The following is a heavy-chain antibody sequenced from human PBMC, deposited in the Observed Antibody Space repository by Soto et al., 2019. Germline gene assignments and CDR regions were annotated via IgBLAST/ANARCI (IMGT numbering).Heavy chain of an antibody. J-gene: IGHJ4*02. Sequence: SETLSLTCTVSGGSISSSSYYWGWIRQPPGKGLEWIGSIYYSGSTYYNPSLKSRVTISVDTSKNQFSLKLNSVTAADTAVYYCARRKPTPYCSSTSCYAGMVYNSYFDYWRQGTLVTVSS. CDR3: ARRKPTPYCSSTSCYAGMVYNSYFDY. D-gene: IGHD2-2*01. CDR1: GGSISSSSYY. V-gene: IGHV4-39*01. CDR2: IYYSGST.